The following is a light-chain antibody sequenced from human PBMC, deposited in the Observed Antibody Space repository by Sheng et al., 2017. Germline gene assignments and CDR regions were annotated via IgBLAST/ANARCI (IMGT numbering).Light chain of an antibody. V-gene: IGKV3-15*01. CDR3: QQYDKWPLN. CDR1: QSVSSN. CDR2: GAS. Sequence: EIVMTQSPATLSVSPGERATLSCRASQSVSSNLAWYQQKPGQAPRLLIYGASTRATGIPARFSGSGSGTEFTLTISSLQSEDSAEYFCQQYDKWPLNFGGGTKVEIK. J-gene: IGKJ4*01.